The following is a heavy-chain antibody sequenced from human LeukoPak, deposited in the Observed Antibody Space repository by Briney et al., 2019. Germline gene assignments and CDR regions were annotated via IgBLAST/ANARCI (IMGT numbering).Heavy chain of an antibody. CDR1: GGSFSGYY. CDR2: INHSGST. CDR3: ARYWGSGWTFDY. D-gene: IGHD6-19*01. Sequence: SETLSLTCAVYGGSFSGYYWSWTRQPPGKGLEWIGEINHSGSTNYNPSLKSRVTISVDTSKNQFSLKLSSVTAADTAVYYCARYWGSGWTFDYWGQGTLVTVSS. J-gene: IGHJ4*02. V-gene: IGHV4-34*01.